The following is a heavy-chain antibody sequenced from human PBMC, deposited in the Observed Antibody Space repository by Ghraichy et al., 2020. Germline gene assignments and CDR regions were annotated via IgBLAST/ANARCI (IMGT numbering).Heavy chain of an antibody. CDR2: AYHSGIT. V-gene: IGHV4-38-2*02. J-gene: IGHJ4*02. CDR1: GYSISSGYY. Sequence: SETLSLTCTVSGYSISSGYYWGWIRQPPGKGLEWIGNAYHSGITYYNPSLKSRVTISLDTSKNQFSLKLSSVTAADTAVYYCASGRWLQLYLDYWGQGILVTVSS. D-gene: IGHD5-24*01. CDR3: ASGRWLQLYLDY.